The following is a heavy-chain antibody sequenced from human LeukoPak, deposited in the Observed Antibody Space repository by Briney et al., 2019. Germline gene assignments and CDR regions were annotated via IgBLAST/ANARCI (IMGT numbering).Heavy chain of an antibody. CDR3: AKDTLGVFDY. CDR2: ISWNSGSI. Sequence: GRSLRLSCAASGFTFDDYAMHWVRQAPGKGLEWVLGISWNSGSIGYADSVKGRFTISRDNAKNSLYLQMNSLRAEDMALYYCAKDTLGVFDYWGQGTLVTVSS. D-gene: IGHD3-3*02. J-gene: IGHJ4*02. V-gene: IGHV3-9*03. CDR1: GFTFDDYA.